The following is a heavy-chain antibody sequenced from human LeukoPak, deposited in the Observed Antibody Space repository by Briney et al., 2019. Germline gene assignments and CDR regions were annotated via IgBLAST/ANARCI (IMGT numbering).Heavy chain of an antibody. J-gene: IGHJ5*02. D-gene: IGHD6-6*01. Sequence: ASVKVSCKASGFIFTSYYMHWVRQAPGQGLEWMGMINPGDGSTTYAQRFQGRVTMTRDTSTTTVYMELSSLRSDDTAVYYCTYSYSSSSGWFDPWGQGTLVTVSS. CDR1: GFIFTSYY. V-gene: IGHV1-46*01. CDR2: INPGDGST. CDR3: TYSYSSSSGWFDP.